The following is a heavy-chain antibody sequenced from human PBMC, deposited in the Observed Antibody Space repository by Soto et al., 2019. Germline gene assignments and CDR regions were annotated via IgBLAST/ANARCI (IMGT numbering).Heavy chain of an antibody. Sequence: EVHLLQSGGGLVQPGGSLRLSCAASGFSFSSFALSWVRQSPGKGLEWVAAVSGRGGDTYYANSVKGRFTISRDNSQNTLFLQMNSPRAEDSAIYYCAKDPNYDFWSGFSAVYFDYWGQGTLVTVSS. J-gene: IGHJ4*02. CDR2: VSGRGGDT. CDR1: GFSFSSFA. D-gene: IGHD3-3*01. V-gene: IGHV3-23*01. CDR3: AKDPNYDFWSGFSAVYFDY.